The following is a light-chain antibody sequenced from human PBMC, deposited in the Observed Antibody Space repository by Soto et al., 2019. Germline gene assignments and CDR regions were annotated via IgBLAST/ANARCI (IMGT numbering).Light chain of an antibody. CDR2: DVS. Sequence: SVLTQPRSVSGSPGQSVTISCTGTSSDVGGYNYVSWYQHQPGKAPKLMINDVSERPSGVPDRFSGSKFGNTASLTISGLQAEDEADYYCCSYAGTYSFVFGTGTKVT. V-gene: IGLV2-11*01. CDR1: SSDVGGYNY. J-gene: IGLJ1*01. CDR3: CSYAGTYSFV.